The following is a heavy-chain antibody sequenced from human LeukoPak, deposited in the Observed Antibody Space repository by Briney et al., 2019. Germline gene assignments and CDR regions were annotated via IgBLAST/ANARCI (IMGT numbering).Heavy chain of an antibody. D-gene: IGHD4-23*01. J-gene: IGHJ4*02. CDR1: GYTFTSSY. CDR2: INPSGGST. Sequence: ASVKVSCRASGYTFTSSYMHWVRQAPGQGLEWMGIINPSGGSTSYAQKFQGRVTMTRDMSTSTVYMELSSLRSEDTAVYYCARDRPDYGGTDYWGQGTLVTVSS. V-gene: IGHV1-46*01. CDR3: ARDRPDYGGTDY.